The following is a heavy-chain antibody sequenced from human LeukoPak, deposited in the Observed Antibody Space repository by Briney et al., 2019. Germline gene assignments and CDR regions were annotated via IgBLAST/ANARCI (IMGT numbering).Heavy chain of an antibody. Sequence: TGGSLRLSCAATGFTFSSYAMHWVRQAPGKGLEWVAVISYDGSNKYYADSVKGRFTISRDNSKNTLYLQMNSLRAEDTAVYYCAREEASGYSGYDGGPFDYWGQGTLVTVSS. D-gene: IGHD5-12*01. CDR3: AREEASGYSGYDGGPFDY. J-gene: IGHJ4*02. V-gene: IGHV3-30-3*01. CDR2: ISYDGSNK. CDR1: GFTFSSYA.